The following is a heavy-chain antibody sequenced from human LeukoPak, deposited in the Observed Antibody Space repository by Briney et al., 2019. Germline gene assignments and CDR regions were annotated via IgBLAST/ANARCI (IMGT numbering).Heavy chain of an antibody. CDR1: GFSFSSYA. Sequence: GGSLKLSCAASGFSFSSYAMSWVRQATGKGLEWVSAIGTAGDTYYPGSVKGRFTISRENAKNSLYLQMNSLRAGDTAVYYCARARGGNTLFDYWGQGTLVTVSS. CDR3: ARARGGNTLFDY. V-gene: IGHV3-13*01. J-gene: IGHJ4*02. D-gene: IGHD4-23*01. CDR2: IGTAGDT.